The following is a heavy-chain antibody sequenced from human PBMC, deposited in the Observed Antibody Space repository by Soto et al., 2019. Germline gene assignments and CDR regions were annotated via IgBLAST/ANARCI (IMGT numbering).Heavy chain of an antibody. V-gene: IGHV3-21*06. CDR1: GFTLTNEN. D-gene: IGHD3-22*01. Sequence: WGSLRLSCTVLGFTLTNENINFFRQSPLKGLEWVSSISSRSTFINYADSVKGRFTISRDNDKGLVYLQMNSLRAEDTAVYYCARDPPLSMIVVVGVDDFWGQGTLVTVSS. CDR3: ARDPPLSMIVVVGVDDF. CDR2: ISSRSTFI. J-gene: IGHJ4*02.